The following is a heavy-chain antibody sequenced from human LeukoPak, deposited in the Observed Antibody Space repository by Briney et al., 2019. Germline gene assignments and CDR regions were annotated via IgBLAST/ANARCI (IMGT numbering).Heavy chain of an antibody. CDR2: IYHSGST. J-gene: IGHJ3*02. CDR3: ARRIQLWFFLAFDI. CDR1: GGSISSGGYS. D-gene: IGHD5-18*01. V-gene: IGHV4-30-2*01. Sequence: PSETLSLTCAVSGGSISSGGYSWSWIRQPPGKGLEWIGYIYHSGSTYYNPSLKSRVTISVDRSKNQFSLKLSSVTAADTAVYYCARRIQLWFFLAFDIWGQGTMVTVSS.